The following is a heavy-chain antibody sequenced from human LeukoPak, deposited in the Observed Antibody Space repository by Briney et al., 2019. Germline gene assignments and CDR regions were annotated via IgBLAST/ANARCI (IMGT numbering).Heavy chain of an antibody. CDR2: INHRGST. Sequence: SETLSLTCAVYGGSFSGYYWSWIRQPPGKGLEWIGEINHRGSTNYNPSLKSRVTISVDTSKNQFSLKLSSVTAADTAVYYCAXXIQLWSWFDYWGQGTLVTVSS. CDR3: AXXIQLWSWFDY. D-gene: IGHD5-18*01. J-gene: IGHJ4*02. CDR1: GGSFSGYY. V-gene: IGHV4-34*01.